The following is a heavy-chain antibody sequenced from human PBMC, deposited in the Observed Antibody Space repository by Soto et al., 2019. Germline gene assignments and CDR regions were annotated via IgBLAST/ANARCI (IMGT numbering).Heavy chain of an antibody. CDR3: ARGHPSLLYSPGHCDY. CDR1: GYSFINNA. J-gene: IGHJ4*02. V-gene: IGHV1-3*01. D-gene: IGHD2-15*01. CDR2: INAGNGNT. Sequence: QVQLVQSGAEVKKPGASVKISCKASGYSFINNAIHWVRQAPGQGLEWMGWINAGNGNTKYSQKLQGRVTITRETSANTAYMEVSSLTSEDTAIYYCARGHPSLLYSPGHCDYWGQGTLVTVSS.